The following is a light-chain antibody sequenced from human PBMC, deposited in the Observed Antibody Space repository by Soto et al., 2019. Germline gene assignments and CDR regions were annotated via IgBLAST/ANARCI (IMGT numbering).Light chain of an antibody. CDR2: DVN. CDR3: CSYAGSYTLV. Sequence: QSVLTQPPSASGSPGQSVTISCTGTKNDIGVYNYVSWYQQHPGKAPKLMIYDVNKRPSGVPDRFYGSKSGNTASMNISGLQAEDEADYYCCSYAGSYTLVFGTGTKVTVL. V-gene: IGLV2-11*01. CDR1: KNDIGVYNY. J-gene: IGLJ1*01.